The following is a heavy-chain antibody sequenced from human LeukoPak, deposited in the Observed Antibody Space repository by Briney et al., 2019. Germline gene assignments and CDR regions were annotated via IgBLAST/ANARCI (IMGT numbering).Heavy chain of an antibody. J-gene: IGHJ5*02. CDR3: ARASSDYDILTGYWRVNWFDP. V-gene: IGHV4-30-4*01. Sequence: SETLSLTCTVSGGSISSGGYYWSWIRQPPGKGLEWMGYIYYSGSTYYNPSLKSRVTISVDTSKNQFPLKLSSVTAADTAVYYCARASSDYDILTGYWRVNWFDPWGQGTLVTVSS. CDR2: IYYSGST. D-gene: IGHD3-9*01. CDR1: GGSISSGGYY.